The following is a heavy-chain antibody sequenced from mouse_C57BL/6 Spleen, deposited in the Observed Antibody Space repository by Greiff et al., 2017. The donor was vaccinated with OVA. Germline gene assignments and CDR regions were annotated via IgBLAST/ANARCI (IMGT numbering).Heavy chain of an antibody. D-gene: IGHD1-1*01. J-gene: IGHJ1*03. V-gene: IGHV1-72*01. Sequence: VQLQQPGAELVKPGASVKLSCKASGYTFTSYWMHWVKQRPGRGLEWIGRIDPNSGGTKYNEKFKSKATLTVAKPSSTAYMQLSSLTSEDSAVYYCARGDCPFITTVGGYFDVWGTGTTVTVSS. CDR1: GYTFTSYW. CDR3: ARGDCPFITTVGGYFDV. CDR2: IDPNSGGT.